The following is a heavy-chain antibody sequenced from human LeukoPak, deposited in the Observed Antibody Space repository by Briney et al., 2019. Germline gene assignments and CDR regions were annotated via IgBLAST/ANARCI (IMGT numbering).Heavy chain of an antibody. CDR3: ARGAQGDNWFDP. CDR1: GFTFISYW. Sequence: GSLRLSSSASGFTFISYWMHWVRPAPGKGVVWVSRINSDGNSTSYSDSVKGRFTISRDNAKNSLYLQMNSLRAEDTAVYYCARGAQGDNWFDPWGQGTLVTVSS. V-gene: IGHV3-74*01. J-gene: IGHJ5*02. D-gene: IGHD1-26*01. CDR2: INSDGNST.